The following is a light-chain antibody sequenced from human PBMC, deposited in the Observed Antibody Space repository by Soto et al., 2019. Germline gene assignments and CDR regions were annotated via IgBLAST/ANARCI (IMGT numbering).Light chain of an antibody. V-gene: IGKV1-13*02. CDR3: QQFNSYPT. Sequence: AIQLTQSPSSLSASVGDRVTITCRASQGISSSLAWYQQKPGKAPNLLIYDASSLESGVPSRFSGSGSGTDFTLTISSLQPEDFATYHCQQFNSYPTFGQGTKLEIK. J-gene: IGKJ2*01. CDR1: QGISSS. CDR2: DAS.